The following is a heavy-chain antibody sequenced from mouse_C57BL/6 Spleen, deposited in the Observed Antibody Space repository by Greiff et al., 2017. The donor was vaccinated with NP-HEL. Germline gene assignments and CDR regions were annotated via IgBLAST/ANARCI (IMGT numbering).Heavy chain of an antibody. CDR1: GFTFSDYG. Sequence: EVKLQESGGGLVKPGGSLKLSCAASGFTFSDYGMHWVRQAPEKGLEWVAYISSGSSTIYYADTVKGRFTISRDNAKNTLFLQMTSLRSEDTAMYYCARPLTGGGYFDYWGQGTTLTVSS. CDR3: ARPLTGGGYFDY. D-gene: IGHD4-1*01. V-gene: IGHV5-17*01. CDR2: ISSGSSTI. J-gene: IGHJ2*01.